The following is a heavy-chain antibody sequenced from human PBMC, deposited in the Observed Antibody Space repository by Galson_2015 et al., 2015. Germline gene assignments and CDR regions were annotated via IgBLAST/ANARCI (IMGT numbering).Heavy chain of an antibody. J-gene: IGHJ6*02. Sequence: SLRLSCAASGFTFSSYGMHWVRQAPGKGLEWVAVIWYDGSNKYYADSVKGRFTISRDNSKNTLYLQMNSLRAEDTAVYYCARGLRKLGYCSGGSCPTPPYYYGMDVWGQGTTVTASS. CDR2: IWYDGSNK. CDR1: GFTFSSYG. D-gene: IGHD2-15*01. V-gene: IGHV3-33*01. CDR3: ARGLRKLGYCSGGSCPTPPYYYGMDV.